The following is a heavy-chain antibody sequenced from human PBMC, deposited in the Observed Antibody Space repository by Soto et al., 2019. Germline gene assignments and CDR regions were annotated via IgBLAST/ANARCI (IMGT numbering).Heavy chain of an antibody. Sequence: PSETLSLTCTVSGGSISSSSYYWAWVRQPPGKGLEWIGSVYYSGTTYYNPSLKSRVTISGDTSKNQFSLKLSSVTAADTAVFYCAHRPRGYAYYFDYWGQGTLVTVSS. CDR3: AHRPRGYAYYFDY. V-gene: IGHV4-39*01. J-gene: IGHJ4*02. CDR2: VYYSGTT. D-gene: IGHD5-12*01. CDR1: GGSISSSSYY.